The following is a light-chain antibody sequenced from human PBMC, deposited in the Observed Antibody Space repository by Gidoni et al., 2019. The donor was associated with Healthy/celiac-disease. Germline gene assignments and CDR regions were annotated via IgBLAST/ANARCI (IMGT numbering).Light chain of an antibody. J-gene: IGKJ2*01. V-gene: IGKV3-11*01. CDR3: QQRSNWPPVYT. CDR1: QSVSSY. Sequence: EIVLTQYPATLSLSPGERATLSCRASQSVSSYLAWYQQKPGQAPRLLIYDASNRATGIPARFSGSGSGTDFTLTISSLEPEDFAVYYCQQRSNWPPVYTFGQXTKLEIK. CDR2: DAS.